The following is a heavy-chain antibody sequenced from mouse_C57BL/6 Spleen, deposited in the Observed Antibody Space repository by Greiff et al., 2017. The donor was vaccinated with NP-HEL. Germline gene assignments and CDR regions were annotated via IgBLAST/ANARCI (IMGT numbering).Heavy chain of an antibody. D-gene: IGHD2-1*01. V-gene: IGHV5-17*01. Sequence: EVQRVESGGGLVKPGGSLKLSCAASGFTFSDYGMHWVRQAPEKGLEWVAYISSGSSSIYYADTVKGRFTISRDNAKNTLFLQMTSLGSEDTAMYYCLLEAMDYWGQGTSVTVSS. CDR2: ISSGSSSI. CDR3: LLEAMDY. J-gene: IGHJ4*01. CDR1: GFTFSDYG.